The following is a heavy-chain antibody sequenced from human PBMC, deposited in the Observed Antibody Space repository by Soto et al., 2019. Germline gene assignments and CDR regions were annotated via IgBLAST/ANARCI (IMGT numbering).Heavy chain of an antibody. J-gene: IGHJ4*02. CDR2: MNPNSGNT. V-gene: IGHV1-8*01. CDR3: ARGIAAAGTTLCDY. CDR1: GYTFTSYD. Sequence: QVQLVQSGAEVKKPGASVKVSCKASGYTFTSYDINWVRQATGQGLEWMGWMNPNSGNTGYAQKFQGRVTMTRNTSISTGYREQSSLRSEDTAVYYCARGIAAAGTTLCDYWGQGTLVTVSS. D-gene: IGHD6-13*01.